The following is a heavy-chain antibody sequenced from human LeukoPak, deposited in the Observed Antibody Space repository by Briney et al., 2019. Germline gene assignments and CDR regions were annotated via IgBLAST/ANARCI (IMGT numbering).Heavy chain of an antibody. CDR2: IKPDGRET. J-gene: IGHJ4*02. CDR1: GFIFSSYW. V-gene: IGHV3-7*04. Sequence: GGSLRLSCAASGFIFSSYWMTWVRQAPGKGLEWVGNIKPDGRETYFVDSVRGRFTISRDNAQNSLYLQMNSLRAEDTALYYCARDYYASGSHDYWGQGTLVTVSS. CDR3: ARDYYASGSHDY. D-gene: IGHD3-10*01.